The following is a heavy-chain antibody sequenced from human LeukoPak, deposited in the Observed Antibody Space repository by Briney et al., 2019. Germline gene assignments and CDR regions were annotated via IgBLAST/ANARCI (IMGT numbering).Heavy chain of an antibody. D-gene: IGHD5-18*01. CDR3: ARDYPRGYSLEDWFDP. CDR1: GYTFTNYY. Sequence: GASVKVSCKTSGYTFTNYYMHWVRQAPGQGLEWMGVIHPSGGATRYAQKFQGRVTMTRDTSTSTVYMELSSLRSEDTAVYYCARDYPRGYSLEDWFDPWGQGTLVTVSS. V-gene: IGHV1-46*01. CDR2: IHPSGGAT. J-gene: IGHJ5*02.